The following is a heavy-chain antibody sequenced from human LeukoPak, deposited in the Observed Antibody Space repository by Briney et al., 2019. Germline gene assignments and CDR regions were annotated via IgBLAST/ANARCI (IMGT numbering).Heavy chain of an antibody. CDR1: GFTFSSYS. CDR2: ISSSSSYI. J-gene: IGHJ5*02. D-gene: IGHD3-16*02. V-gene: IGHV3-21*04. Sequence: GGSLRLSCAASGFTFSSYSMNWVRQAPGKGLEWVSSISSSSSYIYYADSVKGRFTISGDNAKNSLYLQMNSLRAEDTAVYYCARVRNNYDYVWGSYRLDNWFDPWGQGALVTVSS. CDR3: ARVRNNYDYVWGSYRLDNWFDP.